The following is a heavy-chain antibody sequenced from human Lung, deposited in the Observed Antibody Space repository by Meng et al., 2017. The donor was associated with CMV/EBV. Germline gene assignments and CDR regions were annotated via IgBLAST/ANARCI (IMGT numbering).Heavy chain of an antibody. CDR3: ARDAHFYYGSGSYYRVGWFDP. CDR1: GYTFTGYY. Sequence: ASVKVSXKASGYTFTGYYIHWVRQAPGQGLEWMGWINPNTGDTNYSQKFQGRVTMTRDTSIRTAYMELSSLRSDDTAVFYCARDAHFYYGSGSYYRVGWFDPWGQGTLVXVSS. J-gene: IGHJ5*02. D-gene: IGHD3-10*01. V-gene: IGHV1-2*02. CDR2: INPNTGDT.